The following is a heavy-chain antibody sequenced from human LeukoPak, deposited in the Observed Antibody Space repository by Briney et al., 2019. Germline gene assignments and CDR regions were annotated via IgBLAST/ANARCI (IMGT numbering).Heavy chain of an antibody. CDR3: ARNSIYCSGGSCYSDY. Sequence: PSETLSLTCTVSGRSISSGSYHWSWIRQPAGKGLEWIGRIYTSRSTNYNPSPKSRVTISVDAAKNQFSRKLSSVTAADTAVYYCARNSIYCSGGSCYSDYWGQGTLVTVSS. V-gene: IGHV4-61*02. CDR2: IYTSRST. J-gene: IGHJ4*02. CDR1: GRSISSGSYH. D-gene: IGHD2-15*01.